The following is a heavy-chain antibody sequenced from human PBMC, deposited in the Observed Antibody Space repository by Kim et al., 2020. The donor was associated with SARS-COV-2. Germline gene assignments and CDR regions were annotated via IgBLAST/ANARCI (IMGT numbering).Heavy chain of an antibody. CDR3: ARDRGWKRSAAFDI. CDR2: ISSSGSTI. Sequence: GGSLRLSCAASGFTFSDYYMSWIRQAPGKGLEWVSYISSSGSTIYYADSVKGRFTISRDNAKNSLYLQMNSLRAEDTAVYYCARDRGWKRSAAFDIWGQGTMVTVSS. V-gene: IGHV3-11*01. D-gene: IGHD6-19*01. CDR1: GFTFSDYY. J-gene: IGHJ3*02.